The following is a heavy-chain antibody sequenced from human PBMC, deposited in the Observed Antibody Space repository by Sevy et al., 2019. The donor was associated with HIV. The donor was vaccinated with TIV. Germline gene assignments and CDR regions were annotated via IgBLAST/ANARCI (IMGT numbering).Heavy chain of an antibody. J-gene: IGHJ4*02. V-gene: IGHV1-18*01. CDR2: ISAYNGKT. D-gene: IGHD1-7*01. CDR1: GYTFTSYG. Sequence: ASVKVSCKASGYTFTSYGITWVRQAPGQGLEWMGWISAYNGKTNYAQKLQGRVTMTTDTSTSTAYMELRSLKSDDTAVYYCARRNWNYGGSYFDYWGQRTLVTVSS. CDR3: ARRNWNYGGSYFDY.